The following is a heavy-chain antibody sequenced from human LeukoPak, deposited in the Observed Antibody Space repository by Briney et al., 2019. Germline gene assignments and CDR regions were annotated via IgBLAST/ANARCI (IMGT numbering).Heavy chain of an antibody. CDR3: ARWTRTTVTTSDAFDI. J-gene: IGHJ3*02. V-gene: IGHV4-4*08. D-gene: IGHD4-11*01. CDR2: IHTSGST. Sequence: SETLFLPCTVSGGPLNRYHWSWVRPPPRKGLEWNWRIHTSGSTNYNPSLKSRVTISVDTSKNQFSLKLSPVTAADTAVYYCARWTRTTVTTSDAFDIWGQGTMVTVSS. CDR1: GGPLNRYH.